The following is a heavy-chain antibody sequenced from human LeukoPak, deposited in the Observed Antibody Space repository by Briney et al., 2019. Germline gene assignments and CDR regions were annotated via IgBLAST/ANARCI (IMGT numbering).Heavy chain of an antibody. Sequence: GGSLRLSCAASGFTFRNYCMHWVRQAPGKGLEWVAIIASDGSHGYYAYSVKGRFTFSRDNSRNTGYLQMNSLRTEDTAVYYCARDLDTSGYFSFFDPWGQGALVTVSS. CDR3: ARDLDTSGYFSFFDP. V-gene: IGHV3-30*03. D-gene: IGHD3-22*01. CDR1: GFTFRNYC. J-gene: IGHJ5*02. CDR2: IASDGSHG.